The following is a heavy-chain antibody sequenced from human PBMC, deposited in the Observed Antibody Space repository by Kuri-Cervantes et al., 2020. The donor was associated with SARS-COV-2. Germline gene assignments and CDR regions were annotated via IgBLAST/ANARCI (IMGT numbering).Heavy chain of an antibody. CDR1: GFTFSSYW. CDR2: IKQDGSEK. CDR3: ARERPHYSSPPHGGFDP. V-gene: IGHV3-7*01. Sequence: GGSLRLCCAASGFTFSSYWMSWVRQAPGKGLEWVANIKQDGSEKYYVDSVKGRFTISRDNAKNSLYLQMNSLRAEDTAVYYCARERPHYSSPPHGGFDPWGQGTLVTVSS. D-gene: IGHD6-13*01. J-gene: IGHJ5*02.